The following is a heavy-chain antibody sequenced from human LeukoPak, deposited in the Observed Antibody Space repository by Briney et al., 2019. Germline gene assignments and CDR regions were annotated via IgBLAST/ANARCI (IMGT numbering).Heavy chain of an antibody. V-gene: IGHV4-34*01. D-gene: IGHD4-23*01. J-gene: IGHJ3*02. CDR1: GGSFSGYY. CDR3: ARSYGGHSVCDAFDM. CDR2: INHSGST. Sequence: SETLSLTCAVYGGSFSGYYWSWIRQPPGKGLEWIGEINHSGSTNYNPSLKSRVTISVDTSKNQFSLKLTSVTAADTAVYYCARSYGGHSVCDAFDMWGQGTMVTVSS.